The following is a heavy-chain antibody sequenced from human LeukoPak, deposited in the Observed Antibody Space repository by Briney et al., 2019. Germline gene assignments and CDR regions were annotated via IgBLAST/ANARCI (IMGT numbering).Heavy chain of an antibody. CDR2: IFTDGSTT. CDR3: AKELPREGTLDY. J-gene: IGHJ4*01. CDR1: KFNFFSYG. V-gene: IGHV3-74*01. Sequence: GGSLRLSCVASKFNFFSYGMQWVRQAPGKGLVWVSRIFTDGSTTSYADSVKGRFTISRDNARNTLYLQMNSLRVEDTAVYYCAKELPREGTLDYWGQGTLVTVSP. D-gene: IGHD1-26*01.